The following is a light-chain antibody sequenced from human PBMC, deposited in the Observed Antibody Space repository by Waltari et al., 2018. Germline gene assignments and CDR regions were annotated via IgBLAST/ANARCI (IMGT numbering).Light chain of an antibody. CDR1: SSNIGRNA. J-gene: IGLJ1*01. CDR2: TDG. Sequence: QSILTQPPSVSGTPGQRVTISCSGSSSNIGRNAVTWYQQLPGSAPKLLIYTDGKRPSGFPDRFSGSKSGTSASLAISGLRSEDEAEYYCAAWDDSLNGLYVFGTGTKVTVL. CDR3: AAWDDSLNGLYV. V-gene: IGLV1-44*01.